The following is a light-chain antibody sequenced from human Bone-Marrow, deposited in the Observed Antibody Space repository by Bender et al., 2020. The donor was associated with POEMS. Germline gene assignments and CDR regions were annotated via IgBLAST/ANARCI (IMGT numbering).Light chain of an antibody. CDR1: SSDVGSYNL. Sequence: QSALTQPRSVSGSPGQSVTISCTGTSSDVGSYNLVSWYQQHPGKAPKLMIYAVTKRPSGVSNRFSGSKSGNTASLTISGLQAEDEADYYCCSYSSSTTPVFGGGTKLTVL. V-gene: IGLV2-14*02. CDR2: AVT. J-gene: IGLJ2*01. CDR3: CSYSSSTTPV.